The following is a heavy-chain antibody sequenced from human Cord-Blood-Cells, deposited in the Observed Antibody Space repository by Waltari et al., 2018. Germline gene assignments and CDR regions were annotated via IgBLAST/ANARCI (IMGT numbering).Heavy chain of an antibody. Sequence: QLQLQESGPGLVKPSETLSLTCTVSGGSISSSSYYWGWIRQPPGKGLEWMGSISYSGSTCCNPALKSRFTISVDTSKNQFSLELSSVTAADTAVYYCASETVVVVGAAREKRAFDIWGQGTMVTVSS. J-gene: IGHJ3*02. V-gene: IGHV4-39*01. CDR1: GGSISSSSYY. CDR3: ASETVVVVGAAREKRAFDI. CDR2: ISYSGST. D-gene: IGHD2-15*01.